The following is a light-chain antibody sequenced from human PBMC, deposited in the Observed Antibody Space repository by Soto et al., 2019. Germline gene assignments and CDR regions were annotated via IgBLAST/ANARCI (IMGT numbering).Light chain of an antibody. CDR3: QQRSNWT. Sequence: EIVLSQSLGTLSLYPGERVTLSCRASQSVGSSHLAWYQQKPGQAPRLLIYGASNRATGIPDRFSGSGSGTDFTLTISRLEPEDFAVYYCQQRSNWTFGQGTKVDI. CDR2: GAS. V-gene: IGKV3D-20*02. J-gene: IGKJ1*01. CDR1: QSVGSSH.